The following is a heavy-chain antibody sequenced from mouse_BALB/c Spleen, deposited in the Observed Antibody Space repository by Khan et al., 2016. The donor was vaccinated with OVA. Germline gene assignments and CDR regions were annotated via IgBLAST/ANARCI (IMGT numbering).Heavy chain of an antibody. CDR2: INPSNGYT. CDR3: VRDGAYHRNDGWFAY. CDR1: GYTFTSYT. J-gene: IGHJ3*01. V-gene: IGHV1-4*01. Sequence: QVRLQQSGAELARPGASVKMSCKTSGYTFTSYTIHWIKKRPGQGLEWIGYINPSNGYTNYNQKFKDKATLTTDNSSTTAYLQLRSLTSDDSAVYNCVRDGAYHRNDGWFAYWGQGTLVTVSA. D-gene: IGHD2-14*01.